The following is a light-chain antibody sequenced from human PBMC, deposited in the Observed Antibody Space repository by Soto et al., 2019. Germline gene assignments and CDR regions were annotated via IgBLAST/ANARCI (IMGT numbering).Light chain of an antibody. CDR3: QQYDRSPLT. CDR1: QSISSNR. Sequence: EIVLTQSPGTLSLSPGERATLSCRASQSISSNRFAWFQEKPGPAPSLLIYGVSSRATGIPDRFSGSGSGTDFTLIISRLAPEDFGVYYCQQYDRSPLTFGPGTKVDIK. J-gene: IGKJ3*01. V-gene: IGKV3-20*01. CDR2: GVS.